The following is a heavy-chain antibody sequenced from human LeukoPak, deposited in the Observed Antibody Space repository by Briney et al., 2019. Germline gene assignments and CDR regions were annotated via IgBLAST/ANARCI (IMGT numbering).Heavy chain of an antibody. CDR1: GFTFSSHW. Sequence: GGSLRLSYAASGFTFSSHWMTWVRLAPGKGLEWVANIKQGGSQKYYVDSVKGRFTISRDDAKSTLFLQMNNLRAEDSALYYCARGPNFGDYVDFLDSWGQGTLVTVSS. CDR3: ARGPNFGDYVDFLDS. CDR2: IKQGGSQK. J-gene: IGHJ4*02. D-gene: IGHD4-17*01. V-gene: IGHV3-7*01.